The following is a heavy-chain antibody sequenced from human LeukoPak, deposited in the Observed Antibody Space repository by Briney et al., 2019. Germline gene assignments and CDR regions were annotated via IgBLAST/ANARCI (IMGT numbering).Heavy chain of an antibody. V-gene: IGHV3-48*03. D-gene: IGHD2-21*01. CDR1: GFTFSSYE. Sequence: PGGPLRLSCAASGFTFSSYEMNWVRQAPGKGLEWVSYISSSGSTIYYADSVKGRFIMSRDNAKRSVYLQMNSLRAEDTALYYCARDLVVGSAPGAFDLWGQGTMVTVSS. CDR3: ARDLVVGSAPGAFDL. J-gene: IGHJ3*01. CDR2: ISSSGSTI.